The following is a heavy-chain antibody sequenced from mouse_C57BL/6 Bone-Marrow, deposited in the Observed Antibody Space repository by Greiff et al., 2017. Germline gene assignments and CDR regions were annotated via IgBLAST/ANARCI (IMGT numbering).Heavy chain of an antibody. D-gene: IGHD2-3*01. CDR3: ARSDGYYAYYAMDY. CDR1: GSTFTNYW. Sequence: QVHVKQSGAELVRPGTSVKMSCKASGSTFTNYWIGWAKQRPGHGLEWIGDIYPGGGYTNYNEKFKGKATLTADKSSSTAYMQFSSLTSEDSAIYYCARSDGYYAYYAMDYWGQGTSVTVSS. J-gene: IGHJ4*01. V-gene: IGHV1-63*01. CDR2: IYPGGGYT.